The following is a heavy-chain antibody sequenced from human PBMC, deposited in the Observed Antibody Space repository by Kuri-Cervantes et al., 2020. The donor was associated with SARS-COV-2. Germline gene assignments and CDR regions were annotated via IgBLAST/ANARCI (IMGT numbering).Heavy chain of an antibody. CDR2: IDWNDDK. V-gene: IGHV2-5*08. D-gene: IGHD3-10*01. J-gene: IGHJ4*02. CDR1: GFSLSTSGMC. Sequence: SGPTLVKPTQTLTLTCTFSGFSLSTSGMCVSWIRQPPGKALEWLARIDWNDDKRYSPSLKSRLTITKDTSKNQVVLTMTNMDPVDTATYYRAHTQLLWLGELLGYFDYWGQGTLVTVSS. CDR3: AHTQLLWLGELLGYFDY.